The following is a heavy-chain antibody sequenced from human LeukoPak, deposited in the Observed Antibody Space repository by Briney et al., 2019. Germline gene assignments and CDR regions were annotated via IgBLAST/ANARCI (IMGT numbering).Heavy chain of an antibody. Sequence: GRSLRLSCAASGFTFSSYGMHWVRQAPGKGLEWVAVIWYDGSNKYYADSVKGRFTISRDNSKNTLYLQMNSLRAEDTAVYYCAKGLAVAGREYYFAYWGQGTLVTVSS. CDR3: AKGLAVAGREYYFAY. CDR2: IWYDGSNK. V-gene: IGHV3-33*06. D-gene: IGHD6-19*01. CDR1: GFTFSSYG. J-gene: IGHJ4*02.